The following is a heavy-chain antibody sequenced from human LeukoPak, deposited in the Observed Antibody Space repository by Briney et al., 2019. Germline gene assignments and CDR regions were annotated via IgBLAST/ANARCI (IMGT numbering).Heavy chain of an antibody. CDR3: ARSAVTTYSSGWYYFDY. Sequence: SETLSLTCTVSGGSISSSSYYWGWIRQPPGKGLVWIGFIYYSGSTYYNPSLKSRVTISVDRSKNQFSLKLSSVTAADTAVYYCARSAVTTYSSGWYYFDYWGQGTLVTVSS. J-gene: IGHJ4*02. V-gene: IGHV4-39*07. CDR2: IYYSGST. D-gene: IGHD6-19*01. CDR1: GGSISSSSYY.